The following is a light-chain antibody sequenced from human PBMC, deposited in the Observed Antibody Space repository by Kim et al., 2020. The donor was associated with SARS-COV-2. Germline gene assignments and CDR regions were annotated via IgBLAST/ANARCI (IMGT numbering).Light chain of an antibody. CDR2: GAS. Sequence: ASTGDRVTITCRACQGISSYLAWYQQRPGKAPKLLIYGASTLQSGVPSRFSGSGSGTDFTLTISSLKSEDFATYHCQQYYSYPPTFGQGTKVDIK. V-gene: IGKV1-8*01. CDR1: QGISSY. CDR3: QQYYSYPPT. J-gene: IGKJ1*01.